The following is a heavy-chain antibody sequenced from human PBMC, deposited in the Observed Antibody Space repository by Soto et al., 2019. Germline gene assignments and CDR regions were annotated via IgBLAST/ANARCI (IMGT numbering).Heavy chain of an antibody. J-gene: IGHJ4*02. CDR3: ATDYGDYFDY. V-gene: IGHV1-69*08. CDR1: GGTFSSYT. CDR2: IIPILGIA. D-gene: IGHD4-17*01. Sequence: QVQLVQSGAEVKKPGSSVKVSCKASGGTFSSYTISWVRQAPGQGLEWMGRIIPILGIANYAQKFQGRVTISADKSTSTAYMGLSSLRSEDTAVYYCATDYGDYFDYWGQGTLVTVSS.